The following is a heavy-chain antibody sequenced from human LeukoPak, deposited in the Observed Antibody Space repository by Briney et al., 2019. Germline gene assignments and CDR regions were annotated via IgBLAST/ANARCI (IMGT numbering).Heavy chain of an antibody. CDR3: ARDLRYCSGGSCYLGDP. Sequence: ASVKVSCXASGYTFTRYGISWVRQAPGQGLEWMGWISAYNGNTNYAQKLQGRVTMTTDTSTSTAYMELRSLRSDDTAVYYCARDLRYCSGGSCYLGDPWGQGTLVTVSS. CDR2: ISAYNGNT. V-gene: IGHV1-18*01. J-gene: IGHJ5*02. CDR1: GYTFTRYG. D-gene: IGHD2-15*01.